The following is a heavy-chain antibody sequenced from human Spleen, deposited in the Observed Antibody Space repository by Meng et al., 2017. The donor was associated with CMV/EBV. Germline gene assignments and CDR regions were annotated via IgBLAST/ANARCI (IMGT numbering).Heavy chain of an antibody. D-gene: IGHD4-23*01. Sequence: GSLSSSNWLRCVRPPPWKGLESLAAISPRRLPNSHPSLPSRLPISVDKSKNQFSLKLSSVTAADTAVYYCARGPRLEWDGYGGVDYWGQGTLVTVSS. V-gene: IGHV4-4*02. CDR3: ARGPRLEWDGYGGVDY. CDR2: ISPRRLP. CDR1: GSLSSSNW. J-gene: IGHJ4*02.